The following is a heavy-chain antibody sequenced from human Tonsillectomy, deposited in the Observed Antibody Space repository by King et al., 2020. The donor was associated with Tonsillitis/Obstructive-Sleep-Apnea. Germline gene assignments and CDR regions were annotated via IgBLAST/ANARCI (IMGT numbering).Heavy chain of an antibody. V-gene: IGHV3-9*01. CDR3: AKDTGRFLTPYMDV. Sequence: VQLVQSGGALVQPGRSLRLSCAASGFTFDDYAMHWVRQAPGKGLEWVSGITWNSGYIGYADSVKGRFTISRDNAKNSLYLQMNSLKAEDTALYYCAKDTGRFLTPYMDVWGKGTAVTVSS. D-gene: IGHD3-3*01. CDR1: GFTFDDYA. CDR2: ITWNSGYI. J-gene: IGHJ6*03.